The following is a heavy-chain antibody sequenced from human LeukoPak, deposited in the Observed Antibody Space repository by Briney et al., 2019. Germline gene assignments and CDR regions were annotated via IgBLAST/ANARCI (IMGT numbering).Heavy chain of an antibody. Sequence: GGSLRLSCAASGFTSSSYAMHWVRQAPGKGLEWVAVISYDGSNKYYADSVKGRFTISRDNSKNTLYLQMNSLRAEDTAVYYCAKDEFWGDYDILTGYYKPDYWGQGTLVTVSS. CDR1: GFTSSSYA. CDR2: ISYDGSNK. V-gene: IGHV3-30-3*01. J-gene: IGHJ4*02. CDR3: AKDEFWGDYDILTGYYKPDY. D-gene: IGHD3-9*01.